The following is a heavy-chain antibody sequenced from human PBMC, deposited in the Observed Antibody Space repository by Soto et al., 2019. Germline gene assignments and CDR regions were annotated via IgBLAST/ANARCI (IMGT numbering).Heavy chain of an antibody. Sequence: PSQTLSLTCAISMDSVSNNRATWNWIRQSPSGGLEWLGRTYYRSKWISDYAMSVKGRISINPDTPKNLVSLHLNFVTPEDTAVYYCAREPPDFNSGFDFWGQGTPVTVSS. CDR3: AREPPDFNSGFDF. V-gene: IGHV6-1*01. CDR2: TYYRSKWIS. CDR1: MDSVSNNRAT. D-gene: IGHD1-26*01. J-gene: IGHJ4*02.